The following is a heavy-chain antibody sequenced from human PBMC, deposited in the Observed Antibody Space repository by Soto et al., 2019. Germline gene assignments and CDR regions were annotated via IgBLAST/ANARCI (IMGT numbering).Heavy chain of an antibody. CDR3: AREPLDGMDV. J-gene: IGHJ6*02. Sequence: HVQLHQSGPRVVKPSQTLSLECSVIGGSVNTGDNYWSWVRQSPGRGLEWIGYIYHTGNTFYNPALENRVTMSVDASKNQFSLTLTSVTDADTAVYFCAREPLDGMDVWGQGTNVTVSS. V-gene: IGHV4-30-4*01. CDR2: IYHTGNT. CDR1: GGSVNTGDNY.